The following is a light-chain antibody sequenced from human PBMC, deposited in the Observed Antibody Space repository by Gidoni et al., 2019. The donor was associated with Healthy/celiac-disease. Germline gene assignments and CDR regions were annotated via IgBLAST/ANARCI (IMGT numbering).Light chain of an antibody. V-gene: IGKV3-15*01. J-gene: IGKJ4*01. CDR3: QQYNDWPLT. CDR1: QSVSGK. Sequence: EIVMTQSPATLSVSPGERATLSCRASQSVSGKLAWYQQKPGQAPRLLIYGASTRATGIPARFSGSGSGTEFTLTISSLRSEDFAVYYCQQYNDWPLTFGGGTKVEIK. CDR2: GAS.